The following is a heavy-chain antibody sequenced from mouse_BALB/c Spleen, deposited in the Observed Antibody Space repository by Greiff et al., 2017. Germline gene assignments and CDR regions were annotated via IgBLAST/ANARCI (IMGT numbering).Heavy chain of an antibody. CDR2: ISSGGSYT. CDR3: TRDTTALMDY. Sequence: EVQVVESGGGLVKPGGSLKLSCAASGFTFSSYTMSWVRQTPEKRLEWVATISSGGSYTYYPDSVKGRFTISRDNAKNTLYLQMSSLKSEDTAMYYCTRDTTALMDYWGQGTSVTVSS. V-gene: IGHV5-6-4*01. D-gene: IGHD1-2*01. J-gene: IGHJ4*01. CDR1: GFTFSSYT.